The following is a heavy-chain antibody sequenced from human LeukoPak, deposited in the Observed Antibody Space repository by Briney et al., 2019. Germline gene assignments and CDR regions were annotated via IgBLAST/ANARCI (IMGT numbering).Heavy chain of an antibody. CDR2: IYYSGSA. CDR3: ARAGFWSGYDPYGMDV. Sequence: SQTLSLTCTVSGGSISSGGYYWSWIRQHPGKGLEWIGYIYYSGSAYYNPSLKSRVAISVDTSKSQFSLRLSSVTAADTAVYYCARAGFWSGYDPYGMDVWGQGTTVTVSS. J-gene: IGHJ6*02. CDR1: GGSISSGGYY. D-gene: IGHD3-3*01. V-gene: IGHV4-31*03.